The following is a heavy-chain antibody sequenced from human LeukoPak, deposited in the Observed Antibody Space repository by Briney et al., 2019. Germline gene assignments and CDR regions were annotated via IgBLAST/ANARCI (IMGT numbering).Heavy chain of an antibody. CDR1: GLTVSSYW. D-gene: IGHD5-24*01. J-gene: IGHJ1*01. CDR2: IKWDGSDK. V-gene: IGHV3-7*01. Sequence: GGSLRLSCVGSGLTVSSYWMRGIRQAPGKGLEWVANIKWDGSDKYYVDSVKGRFTISRDNANNLLSLQMNSLRVLDTAVYDSTIDRSRDEDDGGKGTRVTVSS. CDR3: TIDRSRDEDD.